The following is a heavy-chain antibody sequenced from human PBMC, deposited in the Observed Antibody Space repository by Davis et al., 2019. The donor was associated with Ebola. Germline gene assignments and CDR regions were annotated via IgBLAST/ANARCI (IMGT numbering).Heavy chain of an antibody. J-gene: IGHJ6*02. CDR2: ISAYNGNT. CDR3: ARLFGGVIGDYYYYYGMDV. Sequence: ASVKVSCKASGYTFTGYYMHWVRQAPGQGLEWMGWISAYNGNTNYAQKLQGRVTMTTDTSTSTAYMELRSLRSDDTAVYYCARLFGGVIGDYYYYYGMDVWGQGTTVTVSS. D-gene: IGHD3-16*02. CDR1: GYTFTGYY. V-gene: IGHV1-18*04.